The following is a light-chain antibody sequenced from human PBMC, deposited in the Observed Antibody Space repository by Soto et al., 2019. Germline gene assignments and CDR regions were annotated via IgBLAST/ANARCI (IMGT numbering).Light chain of an antibody. J-gene: IGKJ1*01. V-gene: IGKV1-12*01. Sequence: DIQMTQSPSSVSASVGDRVTITCRTSQDISSWLAWYQQRPGKAPKLLIYTSSSLQTGVPSRFIGSGSGTAFALTISSLQPEDFATYYCPQAGSFPPTFGQGTKVEIK. CDR1: QDISSW. CDR2: TSS. CDR3: PQAGSFPPT.